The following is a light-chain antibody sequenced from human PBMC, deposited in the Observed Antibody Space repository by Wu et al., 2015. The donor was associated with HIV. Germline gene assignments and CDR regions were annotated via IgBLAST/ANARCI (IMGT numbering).Light chain of an antibody. J-gene: IGKJ1*01. CDR1: QSVSNN. CDR3: QQYNYWPPWT. Sequence: VMTQSPGTLSVSPGERATLSCRASQSVSNNLAWYQHKPGQAPRLLIYGASTRATGIPARFSGSGSGTEFALTISSLQSEDFAVYYCQQYNYWPPWTFGQGTKVEIK. CDR2: GAS. V-gene: IGKV3-15*01.